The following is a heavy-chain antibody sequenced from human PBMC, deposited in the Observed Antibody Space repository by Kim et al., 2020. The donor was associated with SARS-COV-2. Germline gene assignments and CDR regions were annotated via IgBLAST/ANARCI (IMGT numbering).Heavy chain of an antibody. J-gene: IGHJ5*02. Sequence: SFQGQVTISADKSISTAYLQWSSLKASDTAMYYCARRLIAVAGGDWFDPWGQGTLVTVSS. CDR3: ARRLIAVAGGDWFDP. V-gene: IGHV5-51*01. D-gene: IGHD6-19*01.